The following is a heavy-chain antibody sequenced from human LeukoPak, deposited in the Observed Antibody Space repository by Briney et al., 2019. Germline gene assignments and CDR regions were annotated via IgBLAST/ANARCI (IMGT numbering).Heavy chain of an antibody. D-gene: IGHD3-10*01. CDR1: GGSISSGSYY. Sequence: PSETLSLTCTVSGGSISSGSYYWSWIRQPAGKGLEWIGRIYTSGSTNYNPSLKSRVTISVDTSKNQFSLKLSSVTAADTAVYYCASAEPTYYYGSGSYYNFEYWGQGTLVTVSS. CDR3: ASAEPTYYYGSGSYYNFEY. J-gene: IGHJ4*02. CDR2: IYTSGST. V-gene: IGHV4-61*02.